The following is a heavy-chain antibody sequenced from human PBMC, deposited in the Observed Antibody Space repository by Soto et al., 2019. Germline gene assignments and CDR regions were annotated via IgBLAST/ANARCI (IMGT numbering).Heavy chain of an antibody. CDR3: VNERDCGGVWFYFDF. D-gene: IGHD2-21*01. J-gene: IGHJ4*02. CDR1: GFDFYRFT. V-gene: IGHV3-43*01. CDR2: IRGDAGDI. Sequence: EVQLVQSGGHLVPPGGSLRISCAASGFDFYRFTMHWVRQTPERGLEWLSYIRGDAGDIRYAESIRGRFTISRDNTRNSVYLQMYSLRTEATASFYCVNERDCGGVWFYFDFWGEGAPVTVSS.